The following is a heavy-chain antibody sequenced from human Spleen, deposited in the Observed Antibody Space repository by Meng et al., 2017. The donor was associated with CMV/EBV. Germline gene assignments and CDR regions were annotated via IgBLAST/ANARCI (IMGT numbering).Heavy chain of an antibody. CDR1: GGSISYYY. Sequence: GSLRLSCTVSGGSISYYYWSWIRQPPGKGLEWIGSIYHSGSTYYNPSLKSRVTISVDTSKNQFSLKLSSVTAADTAVYYCAGTSEHCSSTSCYTNWFDPWGQGTLVTVSS. J-gene: IGHJ5*02. CDR3: AGTSEHCSSTSCYTNWFDP. D-gene: IGHD2-2*02. V-gene: IGHV4-59*04. CDR2: IYHSGST.